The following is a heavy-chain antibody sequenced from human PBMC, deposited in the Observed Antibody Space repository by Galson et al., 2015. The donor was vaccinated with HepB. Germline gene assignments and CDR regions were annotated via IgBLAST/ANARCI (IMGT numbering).Heavy chain of an antibody. CDR2: ISSSSSYI. D-gene: IGHD2-8*01. V-gene: IGHV3-21*01. CDR1: GFTFSSYS. Sequence: SLRLSCATSGFTFSSYSMNWVCQAPGKGLEWVSSISSSSSYIYYADSVKGRFTISRDNAKNSLYLQMNSLRAEDTAVYYCARDGLGCTNGVCQDYWGQGTLVTVSS. CDR3: ARDGLGCTNGVCQDY. J-gene: IGHJ4*02.